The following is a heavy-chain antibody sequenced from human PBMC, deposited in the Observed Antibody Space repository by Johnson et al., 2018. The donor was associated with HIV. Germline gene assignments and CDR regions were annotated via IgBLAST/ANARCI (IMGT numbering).Heavy chain of an antibody. Sequence: VQLVESGGGLVQPGGSLRLSCAASAFTFSNYWMNWVRQAPGKGLEWVANIKQDGSERYYVDSVKGRFTIYRDNSKNTLYLQMNSLRAEETAVYYCARGGSAARGNWNCGGDCSTFLLLDAFDIWGQGTMVTVSS. CDR2: IKQDGSER. J-gene: IGHJ3*02. CDR3: ARGGSAARGNWNCGGDCSTFLLLDAFDI. CDR1: AFTFSNYW. D-gene: IGHD2-21*02. V-gene: IGHV3-7*05.